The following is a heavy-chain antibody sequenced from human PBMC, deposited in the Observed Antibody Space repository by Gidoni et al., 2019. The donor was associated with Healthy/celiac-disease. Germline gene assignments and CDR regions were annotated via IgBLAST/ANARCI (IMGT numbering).Heavy chain of an antibody. Sequence: EVQLVESGGGLVQPGGSLRLSCAASGLTFSSYDMHWVRQATGKGLEWVSAIGTAGDTYYPGSVKGRFTISRENAKNSLYLQMNSLRAGDTAVYYCARRDPLGAFDIWGQGTMVTVSS. CDR3: ARRDPLGAFDI. V-gene: IGHV3-13*01. CDR2: IGTAGDT. J-gene: IGHJ3*02. CDR1: GLTFSSYD.